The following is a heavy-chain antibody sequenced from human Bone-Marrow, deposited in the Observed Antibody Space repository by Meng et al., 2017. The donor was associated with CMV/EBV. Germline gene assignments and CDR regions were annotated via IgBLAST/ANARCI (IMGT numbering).Heavy chain of an antibody. CDR2: IIPIFGTA. V-gene: IGHV1-69*05. CDR3: ALEEVVYYYYGMDL. CDR1: GGTFSSYA. Sequence: SVKVSCKASGGTFSSYAISWVRQAPGQGLEWMGGIIPIFGTANYAQKFQGRVTITTDESTSTAYMELSSLRSEDTAVYYCALEEVVYYYYGMDLWGQGTTVTVSS. J-gene: IGHJ6*01.